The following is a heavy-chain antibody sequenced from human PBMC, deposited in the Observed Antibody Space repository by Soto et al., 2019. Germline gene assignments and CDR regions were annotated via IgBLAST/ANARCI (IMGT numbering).Heavy chain of an antibody. D-gene: IGHD6-6*01. J-gene: IGHJ4*02. Sequence: PGESLKISCICSGYSFSSNWIAWVRQMPGRGLEWMGIIFPDDSDSTYSPSFQGHVSMSVDKSISTVYLQWRGLKASDTAMYYCARIDATGARFWGQGNRVTVSS. CDR2: IFPDDSDS. CDR1: GYSFSSNW. CDR3: ARIDATGARF. V-gene: IGHV5-51*01.